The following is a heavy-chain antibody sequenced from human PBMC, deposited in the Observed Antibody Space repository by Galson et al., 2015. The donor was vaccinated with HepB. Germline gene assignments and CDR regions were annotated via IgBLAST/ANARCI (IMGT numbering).Heavy chain of an antibody. CDR1: GYTFTGYY. CDR2: INPNSGGT. J-gene: IGHJ3*02. CDR3: ARGGGWWSTTDAFDI. D-gene: IGHD2-15*01. Sequence: SVKVSCKASGYTFTGYYMHWVRQAPGQGLEWMGWINPNSGGTNYAQKFQGRVTMTRDTSISTAYMELSRLRSDDTAVYYCARGGGWWSTTDAFDIWGQGTMVTVSS. V-gene: IGHV1-2*02.